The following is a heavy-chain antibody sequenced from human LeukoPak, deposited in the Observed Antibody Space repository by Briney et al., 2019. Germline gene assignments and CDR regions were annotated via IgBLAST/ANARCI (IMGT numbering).Heavy chain of an antibody. CDR3: ASLGVPAARYYFDY. V-gene: IGHV4-38-2*01. Sequence: SETLSLTCAVSGYSTSSGYYWGWIRQPPGKGLEWIGSIYHSGSTYYNPSLKSRVTISVDTSKNQFSLKLSSVTAADTAVYYCASLGVPAARYYFDYWGQGTLVTVSS. CDR1: GYSTSSGYY. D-gene: IGHD2-2*01. J-gene: IGHJ4*02. CDR2: IYHSGST.